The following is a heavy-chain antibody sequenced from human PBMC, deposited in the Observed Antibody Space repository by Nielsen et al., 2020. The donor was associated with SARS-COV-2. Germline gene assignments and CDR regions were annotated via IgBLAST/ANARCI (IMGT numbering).Heavy chain of an antibody. V-gene: IGHV4-38-2*02. CDR1: GYSTSSGYN. D-gene: IGHD3/OR15-3a*01. J-gene: IGHJ4*02. Sequence: SETLSLTCTVPGYSTSSGYNWGWIRQPPGKGREWIGEINHSGSTNYNPSLKSRVTISMDASKNQFSLKMSSVTAADTAVYYCARESGLDKTDNWGQGVLVTVSS. CDR2: INHSGST. CDR3: ARESGLDKTDN.